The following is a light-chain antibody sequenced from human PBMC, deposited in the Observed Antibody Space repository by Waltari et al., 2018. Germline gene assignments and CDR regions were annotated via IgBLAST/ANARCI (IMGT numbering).Light chain of an antibody. CDR1: SSNIGDNV. J-gene: IGLJ3*02. CDR3: AAWDDRMNGHWV. V-gene: IGLV1-44*01. CDR2: RND. Sequence: QSVLTQSPSASGPPGPRVTIPCSGSSSNIGDNVVNWYQQVPGQAPNLLIYRNDQRPSGVPDRFSASKSGTSASLAISGLQSEDEADYYCAAWDDRMNGHWVFGGGTKVTVL.